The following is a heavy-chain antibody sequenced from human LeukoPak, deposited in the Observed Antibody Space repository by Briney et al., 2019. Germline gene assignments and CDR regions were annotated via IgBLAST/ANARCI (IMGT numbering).Heavy chain of an antibody. V-gene: IGHV4-39*01. J-gene: IGHJ6*03. CDR1: GDSVSSPTYF. Sequence: SETLSLTCTVSGDSVSSPTYFWGWIRHPPGEGLEWIGSIFYYGTSYYNPSLKSRVTISVDTSTNQFSLKLNSVTAADTAVYYCARIGQSVHYYMDVWGNGTTVDVSS. CDR2: IFYYGTS. D-gene: IGHD3/OR15-3a*01. CDR3: ARIGQSVHYYMDV.